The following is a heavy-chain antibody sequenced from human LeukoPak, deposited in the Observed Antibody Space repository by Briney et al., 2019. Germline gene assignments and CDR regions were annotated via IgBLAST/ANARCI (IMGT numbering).Heavy chain of an antibody. D-gene: IGHD3-22*01. CDR1: GFTFSNYG. CDR2: IWYDGGYK. Sequence: PGTSLRLSCAASGFTFSNYGMHWVRQAPGKGLEWVAGIWYDGGYKYYADSLKGRFTISRDNSKKTLFLQMDSLRAEDTAIYYCARNYYDSSGYQESTFNYWGQGTLVTVSS. J-gene: IGHJ4*02. V-gene: IGHV3-33*01. CDR3: ARNYYDSSGYQESTFNY.